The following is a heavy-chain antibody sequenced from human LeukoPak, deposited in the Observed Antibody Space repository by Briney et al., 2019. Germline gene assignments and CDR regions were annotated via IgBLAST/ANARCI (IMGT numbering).Heavy chain of an antibody. D-gene: IGHD2-15*01. Sequence: SETLSLTCTVSGGSINSYYWSWIRQPPGKGLEWIGYIYYNGSTDYNPSLKSRVTISVDTSKNQFSLKLSSVTAADTAVYYCASLLHYQPPNFDYWGQGTLVTVSS. CDR3: ASLLHYQPPNFDY. CDR1: GGSINSYY. CDR2: IYYNGST. J-gene: IGHJ4*02. V-gene: IGHV4-59*01.